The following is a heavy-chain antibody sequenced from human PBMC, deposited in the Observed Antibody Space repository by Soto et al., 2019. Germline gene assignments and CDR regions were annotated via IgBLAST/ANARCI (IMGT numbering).Heavy chain of an antibody. CDR1: GLTFSTYG. D-gene: IGHD2-2*01. CDR2: ISSDGSKE. CDR3: AKDYRDDDQLPSLLCDY. J-gene: IGHJ4*02. V-gene: IGHV3-30*18. Sequence: QVQLAESGGGVVQPGRSLRLSCAASGLTFSTYGMHWVRQAPGKGLEWVALISSDGSKEYYGDSVKGRFTISRDNSKNTLYLQMNSLRAEDTAMYYCAKDYRDDDQLPSLLCDYWGQGTLVTVSS.